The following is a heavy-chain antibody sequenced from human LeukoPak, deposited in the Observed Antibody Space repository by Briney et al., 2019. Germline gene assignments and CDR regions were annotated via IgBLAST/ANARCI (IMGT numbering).Heavy chain of an antibody. D-gene: IGHD2-2*01. V-gene: IGHV3-48*03. J-gene: IGHJ6*02. CDR3: ARDYCSSTSCYLYYYYGMDV. CDR2: ISSSGSTI. CDR1: GFTFSSYE. Sequence: HPGGSLGLSCAASGFTFSSYEMNWVRQAPGKGLEWVSYISSSGSTIYYADSVKGRFTISRDNAKNSLYLQMNSLRAEDTAVYYCARDYCSSTSCYLYYYYGMDVWGQGTTVTVSS.